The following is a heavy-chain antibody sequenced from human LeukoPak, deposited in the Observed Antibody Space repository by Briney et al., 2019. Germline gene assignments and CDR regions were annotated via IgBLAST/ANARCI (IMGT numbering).Heavy chain of an antibody. V-gene: IGHV1-46*01. CDR2: INPSGIST. Sequence: ASVKVSCKASGYTFTNYYMHWVRQAPGQGLEWMGIINPSGISTSYAQKFQGRVTITADKSTSTAYMELSSLRSEDTAVYYCARDPLKLLGHQPYYYMDVWGKGTTVTVSS. D-gene: IGHD1-14*01. J-gene: IGHJ6*03. CDR1: GYTFTNYY. CDR3: ARDPLKLLGHQPYYYMDV.